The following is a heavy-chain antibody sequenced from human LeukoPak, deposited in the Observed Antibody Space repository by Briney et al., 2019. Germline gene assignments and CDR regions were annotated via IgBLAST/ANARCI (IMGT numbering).Heavy chain of an antibody. D-gene: IGHD3-9*01. CDR1: GYSISSSNW. CDR3: ARADFDWKPKYEY. J-gene: IGHJ4*02. Sequence: SDTQSLTCAVSGYSISSSNWWGWIRQPPGKGLEWIGYIYYTGTTQYNPSLKTRVTISVDTSKKQLSLQLTSLTAADTAVYYCARADFDWKPKYEYWGQGTVVTVSS. CDR2: IYYTGTT. V-gene: IGHV4-28*03.